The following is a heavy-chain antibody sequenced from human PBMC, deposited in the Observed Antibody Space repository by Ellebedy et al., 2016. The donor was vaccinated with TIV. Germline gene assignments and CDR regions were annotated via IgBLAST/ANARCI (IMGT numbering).Heavy chain of an antibody. D-gene: IGHD3-22*01. CDR1: GFTFSSYA. V-gene: IGHV3-30-3*01. CDR2: ISYDGSNK. Sequence: PGGSLRLSCAASGFTFSSYAMHWVRQAPGKGLEWVAVISYDGSNKYYADSVKGRFTISRDNSKNTLYLQMNSLRAEDTAVYYCARVGYYYDSSGYPLAFDIWGQGTMVTVSS. CDR3: ARVGYYYDSSGYPLAFDI. J-gene: IGHJ3*02.